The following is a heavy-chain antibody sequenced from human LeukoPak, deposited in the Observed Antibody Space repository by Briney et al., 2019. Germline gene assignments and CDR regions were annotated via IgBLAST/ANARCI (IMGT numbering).Heavy chain of an antibody. CDR2: IIPIFGTA. CDR1: GGTFSSYA. Sequence: ASVKVSCKASGGTFSSYAISWVQQAPGQGLEWMGGIIPIFGTANYAQKFQGRVTITADESTSTAYMELSSLRSEDTAVYYCARGPLADYYDSSGYTYYFDYWGQGTLVTVSS. CDR3: ARGPLADYYDSSGYTYYFDY. J-gene: IGHJ4*02. D-gene: IGHD3-22*01. V-gene: IGHV1-69*13.